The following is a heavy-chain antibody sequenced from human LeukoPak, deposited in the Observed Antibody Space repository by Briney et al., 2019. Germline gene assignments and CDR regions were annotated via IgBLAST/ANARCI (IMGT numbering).Heavy chain of an antibody. Sequence: SETLSLTCTVSGGSISSYYWSWIRQPPGKGLEWIGYIYYSGSTKANPSLKSRVTISVDTSKNQFSPKLSSVTAADTAVYYCARSPIRGAFDIWGQGTMVTVSS. CDR3: ARSPIRGAFDI. CDR2: IYYSGST. D-gene: IGHD3-10*01. V-gene: IGHV4-59*01. CDR1: GGSISSYY. J-gene: IGHJ3*02.